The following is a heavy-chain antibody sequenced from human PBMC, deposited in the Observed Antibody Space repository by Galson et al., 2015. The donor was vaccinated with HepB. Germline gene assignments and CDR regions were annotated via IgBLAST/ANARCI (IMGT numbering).Heavy chain of an antibody. CDR3: ASGLDIAPTRPLDY. Sequence: SLRLSCAASGFTFSKYVIHWVRQAPGKGLEWVAVIWYDGSNKYYADSVKGRFTISRDNSKNTVDLQMNSLRADDRAVYYCASGLDIAPTRPLDYWAREPWSPSRQ. V-gene: IGHV3-33*01. J-gene: IGHJ4*02. CDR2: IWYDGSNK. CDR1: GFTFSKYV. D-gene: IGHD5-12*01.